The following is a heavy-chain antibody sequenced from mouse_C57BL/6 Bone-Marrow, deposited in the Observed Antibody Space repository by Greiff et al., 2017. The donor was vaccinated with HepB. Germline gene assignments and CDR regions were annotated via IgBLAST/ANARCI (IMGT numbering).Heavy chain of an antibody. CDR1: GYTFTSYW. CDR2: IDPSDSYT. D-gene: IGHD1-1*01. Sequence: QVQLQQPGAELVMPGASVKLSCKASGYTFTSYWMHWVKQRPGQGLEWIGEIDPSDSYTNYNQKFKGKSTLTVDKSSSTAYMQLSSLTSDDSAVYYCARKERLLRSYAMGYWGQGTSVTVSS. J-gene: IGHJ4*01. CDR3: ARKERLLRSYAMGY. V-gene: IGHV1-69*01.